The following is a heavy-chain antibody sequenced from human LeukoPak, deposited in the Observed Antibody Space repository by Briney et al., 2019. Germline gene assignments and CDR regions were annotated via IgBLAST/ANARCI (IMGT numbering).Heavy chain of an antibody. CDR2: IYTSGST. Sequence: SQTLSLTCTVSGGSISSGSYYWSWIRQPAGKGLEWIGRIYTSGSTNYNPPLKSRVTISVDTSKNQFSLKLSSVTAADTAVYYCASDTAAPYWGQGTLVTVSS. J-gene: IGHJ4*02. CDR3: ASDTAAPY. V-gene: IGHV4-61*02. CDR1: GGSISSGSYY. D-gene: IGHD5-18*01.